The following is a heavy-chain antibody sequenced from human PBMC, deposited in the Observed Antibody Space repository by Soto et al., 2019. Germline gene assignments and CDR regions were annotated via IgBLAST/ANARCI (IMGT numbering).Heavy chain of an antibody. CDR2: IYYSGST. J-gene: IGHJ6*02. Sequence: PSETLSLPCTVSGGSISSSSYYWGWIRQPPGKGLEWIGSIYYSGSTYYNPSLKSRVTISVDTSKNQFSLKLSSVTAADTAVYYCARRGAGVYYYYGMDVWGQGTTVTVSS. CDR1: GGSISSSSYY. D-gene: IGHD1-26*01. V-gene: IGHV4-39*01. CDR3: ARRGAGVYYYYGMDV.